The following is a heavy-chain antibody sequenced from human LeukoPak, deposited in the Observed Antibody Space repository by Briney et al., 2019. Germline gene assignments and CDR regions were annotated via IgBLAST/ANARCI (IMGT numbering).Heavy chain of an antibody. V-gene: IGHV3-7*03. J-gene: IGHJ4*02. CDR1: GFSLRRYW. CDR3: ARDGYEPGLYFDY. Sequence: GGSLGLSCVASGFSLRRYWMNWVRQAPGKGLEWVASKKYDESEKYSVGGRFTISRDNAKNSLYLQIDSLRAGDTAMYYCARDGYEPGLYFDYWGQGTLVTASS. D-gene: IGHD1-14*01. CDR2: KKYDESE.